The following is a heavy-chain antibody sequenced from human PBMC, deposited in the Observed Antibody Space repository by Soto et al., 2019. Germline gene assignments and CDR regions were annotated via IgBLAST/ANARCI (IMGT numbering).Heavy chain of an antibody. V-gene: IGHV3-21*01. Sequence: GGSLRLSCAASGFTFSSYSMNWVRQAPGKGLEWVSSISSSSSYIYYADSVKGRFTISRDNAKNSLYLQMNSLRAEDTAVYYCARVGSAGGDSPIIWGQGAMVTVSS. CDR3: ARVGSAGGDSPII. CDR2: ISSSSSYI. J-gene: IGHJ3*02. D-gene: IGHD4-17*01. CDR1: GFTFSSYS.